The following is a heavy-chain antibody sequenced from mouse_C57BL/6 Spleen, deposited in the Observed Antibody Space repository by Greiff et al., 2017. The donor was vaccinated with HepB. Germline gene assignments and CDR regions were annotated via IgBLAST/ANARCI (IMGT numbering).Heavy chain of an antibody. CDR2: ISGGGGNT. V-gene: IGHV5-9*01. CDR1: GFTFSSYT. Sequence: EVMLVESGGGLVKPGGSLKLSCAASGFTFSSYTMSWVRQTPEKRLEWVATISGGGGNTYYPDSVKGRFTISRDNAKNTLYLQMSSLRSEDTALYYWARRGCLLQAMDYWGKGPSFTFSS. D-gene: IGHD2-3*01. J-gene: IGHJ4*01. CDR3: ARRGCLLQAMDY.